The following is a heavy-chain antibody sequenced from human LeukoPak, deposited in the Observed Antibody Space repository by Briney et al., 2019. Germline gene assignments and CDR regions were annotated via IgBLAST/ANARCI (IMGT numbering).Heavy chain of an antibody. CDR2: INPNSGGT. V-gene: IGHV1-2*02. CDR1: GYTFTGYY. J-gene: IGHJ5*02. Sequence: GASVKVSCKASGYTFTGYYMHWVRQAPGQGLEWMGWINPNSGGTNYAQKFQGRVTMTRDTSISTAYMELSRLRSDDTAVYYCARDRWYSSSSFGWFDPWGQGTLVTVS. D-gene: IGHD6-6*01. CDR3: ARDRWYSSSSFGWFDP.